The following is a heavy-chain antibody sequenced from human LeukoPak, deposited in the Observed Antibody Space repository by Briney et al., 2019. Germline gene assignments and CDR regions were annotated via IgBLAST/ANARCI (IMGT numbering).Heavy chain of an antibody. CDR1: GFTFSSYA. CDR2: ISGSGGST. D-gene: IGHD2-15*01. V-gene: IGHV3-23*01. CDR3: AKGPLGYCSGGSCLDY. Sequence: PGGSLRLSCAASGFTFSSYAMSWVRQAPGKGLEWVSAISGSGGSTYYADSVKGRFTISRDNSKNTLYLQMNSLRAEDTAVYYCAKGPLGYCSGGSCLDYWGQGTLVTVSS. J-gene: IGHJ4*02.